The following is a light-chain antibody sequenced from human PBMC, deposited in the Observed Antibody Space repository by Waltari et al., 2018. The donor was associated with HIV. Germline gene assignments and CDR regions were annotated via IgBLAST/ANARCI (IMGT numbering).Light chain of an antibody. J-gene: IGLJ2*01. Sequence: QSVLTQPPSASGTPGQRVTISCSGSSSNIGSNTVNWYQPPPGTAPKRLIYHNNQRPSGVPDRFSGSKSGTSASLAISGLQSEDEADYYCAAWDDSLNGQGVFGGGTKLTVL. CDR3: AAWDDSLNGQGV. CDR1: SSNIGSNT. V-gene: IGLV1-44*01. CDR2: HNN.